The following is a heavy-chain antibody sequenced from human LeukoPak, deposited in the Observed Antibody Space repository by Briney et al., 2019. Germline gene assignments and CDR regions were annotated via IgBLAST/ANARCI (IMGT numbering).Heavy chain of an antibody. V-gene: IGHV3-7*01. CDR3: ARTGVDYDYVWRSYRGGWYFDY. CDR2: IKQDGSEK. CDR1: GFTFSSYW. J-gene: IGHJ4*02. D-gene: IGHD3-16*02. Sequence: PGGSLRLSCAASGFTFSSYWMSWVRQAPGKGLEWVANIKQDGSEKYYVDSVKGRFTISRDNAKNSLYLQMNSMRAEDTAVYYCARTGVDYDYVWRSYRGGWYFDYWGQGTLVTVSS.